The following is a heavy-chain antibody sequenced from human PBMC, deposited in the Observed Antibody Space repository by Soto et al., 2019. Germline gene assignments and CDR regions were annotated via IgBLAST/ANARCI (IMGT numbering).Heavy chain of an antibody. V-gene: IGHV1-69*01. CDR3: ALWGFRDGNKSKNNYGIDV. D-gene: IGHD3-10*01. CDR2: IIPIFGTA. J-gene: IGHJ6*02. Sequence: QVQLVQSGAEVKKPGSSVKVSCKASGGTFNSYAISWVRQAPGQGLEWMGGIIPIFGTANYAQNFQGRVAITADESTCAAYMQLRSLRSEDTAVYYCALWGFRDGNKSKNNYGIDVGGQGTTVTVSS. CDR1: GGTFNSYA.